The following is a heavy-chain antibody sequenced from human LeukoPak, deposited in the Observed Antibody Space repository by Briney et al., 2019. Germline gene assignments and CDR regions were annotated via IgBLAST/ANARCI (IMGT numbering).Heavy chain of an antibody. J-gene: IGHJ2*01. V-gene: IGHV3-74*01. CDR1: GFTFSAYA. CDR3: ARVLPQDWYFDL. Sequence: GGSLRLSCAASGFTFSAYAITWVRQAPGKGLVWVSRINTDGSSTSYADSVKGRFTISRDNAKNTLYLQMNSLRAEDTAVYYCARVLPQDWYFDLWGRGTLVTVSS. CDR2: INTDGSST.